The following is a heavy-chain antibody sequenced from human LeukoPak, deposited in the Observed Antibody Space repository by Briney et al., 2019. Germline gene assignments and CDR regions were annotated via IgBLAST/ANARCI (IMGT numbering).Heavy chain of an antibody. CDR2: MNPNSGNT. Sequence: ASVKVSCKASGYTFTSYDINWVRQATGQGLEWMGWMNPNSGNTGYAQKFQGRVTMTRNTSISTAYMELSSLRSEDTAVYYCARRVIAAAGTGIDYWGQGTLVTVSS. D-gene: IGHD6-13*01. J-gene: IGHJ4*02. CDR1: GYTFTSYD. V-gene: IGHV1-8*01. CDR3: ARRVIAAAGTGIDY.